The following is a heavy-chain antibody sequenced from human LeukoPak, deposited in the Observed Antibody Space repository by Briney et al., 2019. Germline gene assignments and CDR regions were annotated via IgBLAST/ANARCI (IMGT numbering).Heavy chain of an antibody. D-gene: IGHD3-22*01. J-gene: IGHJ4*02. CDR1: GGSFSGYY. CDR2: INHSGST. V-gene: IGHV4-34*01. Sequence: SETLSLTCAVYGGSFSGYYWSWIRQPPGKGLEWIGEINHSGSTNYNPSLKSRVTISVDTSKNQFSLKLSSVTAADTAVYYCARFHYYDSSGYYYNFDYWGQGTLVTVSS. CDR3: ARFHYYDSSGYYYNFDY.